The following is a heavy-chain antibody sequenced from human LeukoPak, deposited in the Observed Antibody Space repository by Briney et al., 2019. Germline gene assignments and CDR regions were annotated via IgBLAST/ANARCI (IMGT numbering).Heavy chain of an antibody. CDR3: ARHSGSHFDY. CDR1: GYSFASYW. J-gene: IGHJ4*02. V-gene: IGHV5-51*01. Sequence: GESLKISCKGSGYSFASYWIAWVRQMPGKGLEWMGIIYPGDSDTKYSPSFQGQVTISADRSINTAYLRWSSLKASDTAMYHCARHSGSHFDYWGQGTLVTVSS. CDR2: IYPGDSDT. D-gene: IGHD1-26*01.